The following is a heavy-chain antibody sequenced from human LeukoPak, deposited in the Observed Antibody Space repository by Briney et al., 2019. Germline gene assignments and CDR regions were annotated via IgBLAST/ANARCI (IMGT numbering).Heavy chain of an antibody. CDR1: GDSVSSNSAA. D-gene: IGHD6-19*01. V-gene: IGHV6-1*01. CDR3: TRGGRGETVALFES. Sequence: SGPGLVKPSQTLSLTCAISGDSVSSNSAAWNWIRQSPSRGLEWLGRTYYRSKWYDGYAVSMKGRMTINPDTPKNQFSLQLNSVTPEDTAIYYCTRGGRGETVALFESWGQGTLVTVSS. CDR2: TYYRSKWYD. J-gene: IGHJ4*02.